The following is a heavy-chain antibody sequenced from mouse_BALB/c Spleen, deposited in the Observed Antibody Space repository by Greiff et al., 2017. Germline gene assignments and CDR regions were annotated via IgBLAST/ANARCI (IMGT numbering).Heavy chain of an antibody. CDR3: ARHGNYYFDY. CDR1: GFTFSSYY. CDR2: INSNGGST. D-gene: IGHD2-1*01. V-gene: IGHV5-6-2*01. Sequence: EVQRVESGGGLVKLGGSLKLSCAASGFTFSSYYMSWVRQTPEKRLELVAAINSNGGSTYYPDTVKGRFTISRDNAKNTLYLQMSSLKSEDTALYYCARHGNYYFDYWGQGTTLTVSS. J-gene: IGHJ2*01.